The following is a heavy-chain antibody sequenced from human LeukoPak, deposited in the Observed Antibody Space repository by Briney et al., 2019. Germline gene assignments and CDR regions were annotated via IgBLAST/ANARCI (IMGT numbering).Heavy chain of an antibody. CDR2: ISSSSSYI. CDR3: ARLEYSSSSVRSY. V-gene: IGHV3-21*01. J-gene: IGHJ4*02. CDR1: GFTFSSYS. D-gene: IGHD6-6*01. Sequence: GGSLRLSCAASGFTFSSYSLNWVRQAPGKGLEWVSSISSSSSYIYYADSVKGRFTISRDNAKNSLYLQMNSLRAEDTAVYYCARLEYSSSSVRSYWGQGTLVTVSS.